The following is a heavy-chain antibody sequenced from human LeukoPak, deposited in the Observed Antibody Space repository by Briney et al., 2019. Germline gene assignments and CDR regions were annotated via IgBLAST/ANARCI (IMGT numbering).Heavy chain of an antibody. J-gene: IGHJ6*02. CDR3: ARGLYSSGWYSSYYYGMDV. V-gene: IGHV4-34*01. Sequence: SETLSLTCAVYGGSFSGYYWSWIRQPPGKGLEWNGEINHSGSTNYNPSLKSRVTISVDTSKNQFSLKLSSVTAADTAVYYCARGLYSSGWYSSYYYGMDVWGQGTTVTVSS. CDR1: GGSFSGYY. CDR2: INHSGST. D-gene: IGHD6-19*01.